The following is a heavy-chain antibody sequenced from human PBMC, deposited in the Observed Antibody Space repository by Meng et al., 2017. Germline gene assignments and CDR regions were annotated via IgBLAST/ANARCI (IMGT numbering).Heavy chain of an antibody. D-gene: IGHD2/OR15-2a*01. Sequence: LRVVESWGGLGKAGGSLRLSCAASGFTFRDYYMTWIRQAPGKGLEWVSSISTTGSSIYYADSVKGRFSISRDNAENSMYLQINSLRVEDTAVYYCARDHGFLNWFDPWGQGTLVTVSS. CDR1: GFTFRDYY. CDR3: ARDHGFLNWFDP. V-gene: IGHV3-11*04. CDR2: ISTTGSSI. J-gene: IGHJ5*02.